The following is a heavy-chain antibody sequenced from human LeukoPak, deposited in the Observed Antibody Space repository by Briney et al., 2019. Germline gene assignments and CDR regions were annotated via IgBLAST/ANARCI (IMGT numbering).Heavy chain of an antibody. CDR2: IYPGDSDT. V-gene: IGHV5-51*01. Sequence: GESLKISCKGSGYSFTNYWIGWVRQMPGKGLEWMGIIYPGDSDTRYSPSFQGQVTISADKSISTAYLQWSSLKASDTAMYYCARRGYCSGGICHNWFDPWGQGTLVTVSS. CDR1: GYSFTNYW. J-gene: IGHJ5*02. D-gene: IGHD2-15*01. CDR3: ARRGYCSGGICHNWFDP.